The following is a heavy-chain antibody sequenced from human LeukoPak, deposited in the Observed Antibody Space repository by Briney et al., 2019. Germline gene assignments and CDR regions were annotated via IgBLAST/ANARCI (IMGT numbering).Heavy chain of an antibody. D-gene: IGHD1-26*01. CDR3: AKDQWELPFFDY. CDR2: IRYDGSNK. V-gene: IGHV3-30*02. J-gene: IGHJ4*02. CDR1: GFTFSSYG. Sequence: GGSLRLSCAASGFTFSSYGMHWVRQAPGKGLEWVAFIRYDGSNKYYADSVKGRFTISRDNSKNTLYLQMNSLRAEDTAVYYCAKDQWELPFFDYWGQGTLVTVSS.